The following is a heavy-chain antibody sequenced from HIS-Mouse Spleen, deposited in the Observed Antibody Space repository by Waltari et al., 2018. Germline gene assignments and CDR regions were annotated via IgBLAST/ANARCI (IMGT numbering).Heavy chain of an antibody. CDR3: AKGGLMVYAIGDY. CDR1: GFTFSSYG. Sequence: QVQLVESGGGVVQPGRSLRLSCAASGFTFSSYGMHLVRQAPGKGLEWVAGLWYDGSNKYYADSVKGRFTISRDNSKNTLYLQMNSLRAEDTAVYYCAKGGLMVYAIGDYWGQGTLVTVSS. J-gene: IGHJ4*02. CDR2: LWYDGSNK. V-gene: IGHV3-33*06. D-gene: IGHD2-8*01.